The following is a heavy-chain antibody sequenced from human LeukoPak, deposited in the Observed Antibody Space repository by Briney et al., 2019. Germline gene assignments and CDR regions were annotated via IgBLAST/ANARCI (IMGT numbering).Heavy chain of an antibody. J-gene: IGHJ4*02. CDR3: ARALAGAFDS. CDR1: EFTFSSYS. CDR2: NSGSSNYI. D-gene: IGHD6-19*01. V-gene: IGHV3-21*01. Sequence: GGSLRLSCAASEFTFSSYSMNWVRQAPGKGLEWVSSNSGSSNYIYYADSMKGRFTISRDNAKNSLYLQMNSLRAEDTAVYYCARALAGAFDSWGQGTLVTVSS.